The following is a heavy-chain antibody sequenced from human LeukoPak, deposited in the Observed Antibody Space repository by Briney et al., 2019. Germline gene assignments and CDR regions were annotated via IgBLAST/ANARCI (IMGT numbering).Heavy chain of an antibody. V-gene: IGHV4-4*07. CDR2: VFSRGTT. D-gene: IGHD1-26*01. CDR3: ARSWAAKWELPGQFDS. CDR1: GGSMNNYY. J-gene: IGHJ4*02. Sequence: SDTLSLTCTVSGGSMNNYYWNWIRQSPEKVLHWIGFVFSRGTTNFNPSFKSRLTMSIDTSKNQFSLRLSSVTAADTAVYFCARSWAAKWELPGQFDSWGQGRLVSVSS.